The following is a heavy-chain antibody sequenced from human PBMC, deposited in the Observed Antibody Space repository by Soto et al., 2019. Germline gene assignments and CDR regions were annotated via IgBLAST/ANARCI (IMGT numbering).Heavy chain of an antibody. CDR2: ITGSGNTI. CDR1: GFTFSSYS. J-gene: IGHJ5*02. Sequence: HPGGSLRLSCLASGFTFSSYSMNWVRQAPGKGLEWVSYITGSGNTIYYADSVRGRFTISRDNAKNSLYLQMNSLTDEDTAVYYCARRAATGTSWFDPWGQGTLVTVSS. CDR3: ARRAATGTSWFDP. V-gene: IGHV3-48*02. D-gene: IGHD1-1*01.